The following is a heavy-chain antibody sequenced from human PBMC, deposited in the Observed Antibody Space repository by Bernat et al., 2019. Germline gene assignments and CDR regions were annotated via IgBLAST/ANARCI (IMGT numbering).Heavy chain of an antibody. CDR2: IKSKTDCGTT. D-gene: IGHD3-22*01. Sequence: EVQLVESGGGLVKPGGSLRLSCAASGFTFSVAWMNWVRQAPGRGLEWVGRIKSKTDCGTTDYAAPVKGRFTISSDDSENTLYLQMNSLKTEDTAVYYCTTDYYDSSGYFTFGYWGQGILVTVSS. CDR1: GFTFSVAW. CDR3: TTDYYDSSGYFTFGY. J-gene: IGHJ4*02. V-gene: IGHV3-15*07.